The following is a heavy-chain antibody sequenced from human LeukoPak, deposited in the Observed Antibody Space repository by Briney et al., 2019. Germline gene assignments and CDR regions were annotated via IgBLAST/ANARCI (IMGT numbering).Heavy chain of an antibody. J-gene: IGHJ4*02. CDR3: TREGYDRSGYFLDF. V-gene: IGHV4-59*12. D-gene: IGHD3-22*01. Sequence: SETLSLTCSVSSGSMTDSCWSWYRQAPGKGFEWLGFIYPDGRIEYSPSLGSRVTFSVATSKLEATVRLSSVTASDTAVYYCTREGYDRSGYFLDFWGQGTLVTVFS. CDR1: SGSMTDSC. CDR2: IYPDGRI.